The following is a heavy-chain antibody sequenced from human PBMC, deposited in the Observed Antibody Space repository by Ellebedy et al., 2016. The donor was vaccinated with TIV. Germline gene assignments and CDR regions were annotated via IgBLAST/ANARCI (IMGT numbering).Heavy chain of an antibody. CDR3: ARDKEHTHGRTFGS. J-gene: IGHJ4*02. Sequence: MPSETLSLTCTVSGGSISTYFWSWIRQPPGKGLEWIGFIYNNEGTNYNPSLKSRVTISVDKSKYQFSLTLSAVTAADTAVYYCARDKEHTHGRTFGSWGQGTLVTVSS. CDR1: GGSISTYF. V-gene: IGHV4-59*01. CDR2: IYNNEGT. D-gene: IGHD1/OR15-1a*01.